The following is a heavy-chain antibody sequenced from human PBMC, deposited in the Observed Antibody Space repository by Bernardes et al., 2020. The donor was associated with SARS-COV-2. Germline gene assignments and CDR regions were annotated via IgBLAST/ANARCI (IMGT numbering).Heavy chain of an antibody. D-gene: IGHD3-3*01. Sequence: GGSMRLSCAASGFTFSSYAMTWVRQAPGKGLEWVSAISGSGGSTYYADSVKGRFTISRDNSKNTLYLQMNSLSAEDTAVYYCAKDQGGFLDYWGQGTLVTVSS. CDR3: AKDQGGFLDY. CDR2: ISGSGGST. CDR1: GFTFSSYA. J-gene: IGHJ4*02. V-gene: IGHV3-23*01.